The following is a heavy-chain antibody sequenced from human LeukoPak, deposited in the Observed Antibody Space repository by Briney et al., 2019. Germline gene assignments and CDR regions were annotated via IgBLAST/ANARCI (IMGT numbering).Heavy chain of an antibody. CDR1: GGSISSGGYY. CDR2: IYYSGST. D-gene: IGHD2-2*01. Sequence: SQTLSLTCTVSGGSISSGGYYWSWIRQHPGKGLEWIGYIYYSGSTYYNPSLKSRVTISVDTSKNQYSLKLSSVTAADTAVYYCARDRREDCSSTSCYRVHDAFDIWGQGTMVTVSS. V-gene: IGHV4-31*03. J-gene: IGHJ3*02. CDR3: ARDRREDCSSTSCYRVHDAFDI.